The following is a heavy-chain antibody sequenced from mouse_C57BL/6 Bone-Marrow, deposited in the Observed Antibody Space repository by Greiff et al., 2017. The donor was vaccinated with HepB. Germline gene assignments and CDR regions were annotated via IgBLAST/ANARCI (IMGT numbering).Heavy chain of an antibody. CDR2: INPSSGYT. Sequence: VQLQQSGAELARPGASVKMSCKASGYTFTSYTMHWVKQRPGQGLEWIGYINPSSGYTKYNQKFKDKATFTADKSSSTAYMQLSSLTSEDSAVYYCARLRGPWFAYWGQGTLVTVSA. CDR3: ARLRGPWFAY. CDR1: GYTFTSYT. V-gene: IGHV1-4*01. J-gene: IGHJ3*01.